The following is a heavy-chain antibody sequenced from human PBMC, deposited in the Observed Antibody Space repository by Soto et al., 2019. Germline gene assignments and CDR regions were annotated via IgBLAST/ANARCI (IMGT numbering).Heavy chain of an antibody. J-gene: IGHJ4*02. D-gene: IGHD2-2*02. CDR1: GGTFSSYA. Sequence: SVKVSCKASGGTFSSYAISWVRQAPGQRLEWMGGIIPIFGTANYAQKFQGRVTITADESTSTAYMELSSLRSEDTAVYYCASRPLRGYCSSTSCYSYFDYWGQGTLVTVSS. V-gene: IGHV1-69*13. CDR3: ASRPLRGYCSSTSCYSYFDY. CDR2: IIPIFGTA.